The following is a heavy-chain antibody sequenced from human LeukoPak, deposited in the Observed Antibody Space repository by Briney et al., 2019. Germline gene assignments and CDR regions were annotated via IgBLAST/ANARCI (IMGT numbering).Heavy chain of an antibody. D-gene: IGHD6-13*01. Sequence: SETLSLTCAVYGGSFSGYYWSWIRQPPGKGLEWIGEINHSGSTNYNPSLKSRVTISVDTSKTQFSLKPSSVTAADTAVYYCARGWGSSWPEPGYWGQGTLVTVSS. V-gene: IGHV4-34*01. CDR2: INHSGST. CDR1: GGSFSGYY. J-gene: IGHJ4*02. CDR3: ARGWGSSWPEPGY.